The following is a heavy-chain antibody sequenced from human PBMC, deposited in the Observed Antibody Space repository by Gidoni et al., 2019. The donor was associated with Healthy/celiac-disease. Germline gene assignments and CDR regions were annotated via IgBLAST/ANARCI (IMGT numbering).Heavy chain of an antibody. Sequence: QVQLQQWGAGRLKPSETLSLTCAVYGGSGRGYYWSWIRQPPGKGLEWIGAINHSGSTNYTPSLKSRVTISVDPSKHQFFLKLSSVTAADTAVYYCARDWPAAHYYDSSGSYSSWFDPWGQGTLVTVSS. CDR3: ARDWPAAHYYDSSGSYSSWFDP. D-gene: IGHD3-22*01. CDR2: INHSGST. J-gene: IGHJ5*02. CDR1: GGSGRGYY. V-gene: IGHV4-34*01.